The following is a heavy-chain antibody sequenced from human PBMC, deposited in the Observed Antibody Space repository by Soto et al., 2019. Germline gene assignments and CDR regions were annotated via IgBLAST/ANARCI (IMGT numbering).Heavy chain of an antibody. D-gene: IGHD6-19*01. CDR3: ARPLAVAGLYYYYYGMDV. CDR2: IIPIFGTA. Sequence: QVQLVQSGAEVKKPGSSVKVSCKASGGTFSSYAISWVRQAPGQGLEWMGGIIPIFGTANYAQKFQGRVTITADESTSRAYMELSGLRSEDTAVYYCARPLAVAGLYYYYYGMDVWGQGTTVTVSS. J-gene: IGHJ6*02. V-gene: IGHV1-69*01. CDR1: GGTFSSYA.